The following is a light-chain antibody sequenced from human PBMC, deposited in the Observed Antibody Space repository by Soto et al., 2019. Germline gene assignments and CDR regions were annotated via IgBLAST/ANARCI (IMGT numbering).Light chain of an antibody. J-gene: IGKJ3*01. V-gene: IGKV1-33*01. CDR1: QDISKF. Sequence: DIPMTQSPSSLSASVGDRVSFACQASQDISKFLNWYQHKPGQAPSLLIYDASKSQFGVPSRFSGSGSGTDFTFTISSLQPEDNATYYCHQYDNRPFTFGPGTKVDVK. CDR3: HQYDNRPFT. CDR2: DAS.